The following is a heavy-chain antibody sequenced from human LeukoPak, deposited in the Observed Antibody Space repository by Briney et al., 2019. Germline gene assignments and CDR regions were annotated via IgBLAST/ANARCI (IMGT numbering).Heavy chain of an antibody. CDR2: INPASGVT. Sequence: ASVKVSCKASGYTFSDYNLYWVRQAPGQGLEWMGRINPASGVTNSAQRFQGRVTMTRDTSLSTAYMELSRLTSDDTAVCYCARFDLVYRRNLVFGDYWGQGTLVTVSS. J-gene: IGHJ4*02. CDR1: GYTFSDYN. D-gene: IGHD3-16*01. V-gene: IGHV1-2*06. CDR3: ARFDLVYRRNLVFGDY.